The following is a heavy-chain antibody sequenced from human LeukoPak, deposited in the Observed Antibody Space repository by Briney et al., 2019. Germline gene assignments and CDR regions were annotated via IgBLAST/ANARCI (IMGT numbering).Heavy chain of an antibody. Sequence: SETLYLTCAVYGGSFSVYYWSRIRQPPGKGLEWIGEINHSGSTNYNPSLKSRVTISVDTSKNQFSLKLSSVTAADTAVYYCAREWILTSYYYWGQGTLVTVSS. J-gene: IGHJ4*02. CDR1: GGSFSVYY. V-gene: IGHV4-34*01. CDR2: INHSGST. CDR3: AREWILTSYYY. D-gene: IGHD3-9*01.